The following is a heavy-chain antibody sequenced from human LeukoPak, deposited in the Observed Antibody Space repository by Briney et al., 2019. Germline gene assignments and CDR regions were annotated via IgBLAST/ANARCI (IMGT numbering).Heavy chain of an antibody. Sequence: PGGSLRLSCAASGFTFSSCWMSWVRQAPGKGLEWVANIKQDGSEKYYVDFVKGRFTISRDNAKNSLYLQMNSLRAEDTAVYYCARLRGFGYWGQGTLVTVSS. CDR3: ARLRGFGY. V-gene: IGHV3-7*01. D-gene: IGHD4/OR15-4a*01. CDR1: GFTFSSCW. CDR2: IKQDGSEK. J-gene: IGHJ4*02.